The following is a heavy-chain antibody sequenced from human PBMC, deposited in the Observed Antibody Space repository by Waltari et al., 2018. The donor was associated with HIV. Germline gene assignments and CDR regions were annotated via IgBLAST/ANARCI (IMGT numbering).Heavy chain of an antibody. CDR2: VYYSRNP. V-gene: IGHV4-39*01. CDR3: ARRYSGYGGRHPWFDP. J-gene: IGHJ5*02. D-gene: IGHD5-12*01. CDR1: GGSISSTSNN. Sequence: QLKLQESGPGLAKPSETLSLTCIVSGGSISSTSNNWAWSRQPPGKGLEWSGSVYYSRNPYYRPSMKSRVSKSVDTSKNQFSLRVGSVTAADTAVYYCARRYSGYGGRHPWFDPWGQGTLVTVSS.